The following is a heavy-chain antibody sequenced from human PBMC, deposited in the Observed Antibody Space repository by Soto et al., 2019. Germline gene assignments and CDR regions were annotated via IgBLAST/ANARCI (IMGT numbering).Heavy chain of an antibody. J-gene: IGHJ6*02. CDR3: ASPFLSPQTTWGYYYGMDV. Sequence: QVQLVQSGAEVKKPGSSVKVSCKASGGTFSSYAISWVRQAPGQGLEWMGGIIPIFGTANYAQKFQGRVTITADESTSTAYMELSSLRSEDTAVYYCASPFLSPQTTWGYYYGMDVWGQGTTVTVSS. CDR1: GGTFSSYA. V-gene: IGHV1-69*12. CDR2: IIPIFGTA. D-gene: IGHD7-27*01.